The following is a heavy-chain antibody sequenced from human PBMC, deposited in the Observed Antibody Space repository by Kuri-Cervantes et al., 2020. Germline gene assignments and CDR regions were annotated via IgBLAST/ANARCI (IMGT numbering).Heavy chain of an antibody. CDR1: GYTFTSYD. CDR3: ARPDIVVVPAAIPYYYYGMDV. Sequence: ASVKVSCKASGYTFTSYDINWVRQATGQGREWMGWMNPNSGNTGYAQKFQGRVTMTRNTSISTAYMELSSLRSEDTAVYYCARPDIVVVPAAIPYYYYGMDVWGQGTTVTVSS. D-gene: IGHD2-2*02. J-gene: IGHJ6*02. CDR2: MNPNSGNT. V-gene: IGHV1-8*01.